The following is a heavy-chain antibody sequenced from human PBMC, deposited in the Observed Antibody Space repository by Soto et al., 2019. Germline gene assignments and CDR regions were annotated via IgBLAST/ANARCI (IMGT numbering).Heavy chain of an antibody. Sequence: SVKVSCKASGGTFSSYRINWVRQAPGQGLDWVGGIVPIYRTADYAQKFQGRVTITADESARTSYMELRSLKSQDTAVYYCVRDSGAKLSSSWGQGTLVTVSS. CDR2: IVPIYRTA. CDR3: VRDSGAKLSSS. V-gene: IGHV1-69*13. D-gene: IGHD6-13*01. J-gene: IGHJ4*02. CDR1: GGTFSSYR.